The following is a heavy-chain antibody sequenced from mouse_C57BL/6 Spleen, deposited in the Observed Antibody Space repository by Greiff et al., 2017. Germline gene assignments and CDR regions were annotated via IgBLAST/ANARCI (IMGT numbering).Heavy chain of an antibody. V-gene: IGHV5-6*01. J-gene: IGHJ4*01. CDR2: ISSGGSYT. Sequence: EVQGVESGGDLVKPGGSLKLSCAASGFTFSSYGMSWVRQTPDKRLEWVATISSGGSYTYYPDSVKGRFTISRDNAKNTLYLQMSSLKSEDTAMYYCARHDATTVVAHYYAMDYWGQGTSVTVSS. CDR1: GFTFSSYG. CDR3: ARHDATTVVAHYYAMDY. D-gene: IGHD1-1*01.